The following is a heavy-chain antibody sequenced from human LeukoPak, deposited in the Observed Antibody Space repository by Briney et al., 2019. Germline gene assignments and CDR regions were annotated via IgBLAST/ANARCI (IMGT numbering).Heavy chain of an antibody. J-gene: IGHJ3*02. CDR1: GGSISSGSYY. D-gene: IGHD1-26*01. V-gene: IGHV4-61*02. CDR2: IYTSGST. Sequence: PSETLSLTCTVSGGSISSGSYYWSWIRQPAGKGLEWIGRIYTSGSTNYNPSLKSRVTMSVDTSKNQFSLKLSSVTAADTAVYYCAISSGSYSYGAFDIWGQGTMVTVSS. CDR3: AISSGSYSYGAFDI.